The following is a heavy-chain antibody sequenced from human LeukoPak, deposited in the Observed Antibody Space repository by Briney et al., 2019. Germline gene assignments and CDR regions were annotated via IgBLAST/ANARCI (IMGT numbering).Heavy chain of an antibody. CDR1: GYTFTSFY. CDR3: GKDNGGVPGTFDF. CDR2: INPSNGDT. J-gene: IGHJ4*02. D-gene: IGHD1-7*01. Sequence: ASVKVSCKASGYTFTSFYIHWVSQAPGQGLEWMGWINPSNGDTNSAQKFQGRVTMTRNTSINTVYLDLTSLRSDDTAVYYCGKDNGGVPGTFDFWGQGTLVTVSS. V-gene: IGHV1-2*02.